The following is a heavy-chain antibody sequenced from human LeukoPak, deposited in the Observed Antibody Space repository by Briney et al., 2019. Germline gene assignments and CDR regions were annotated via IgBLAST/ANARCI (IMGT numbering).Heavy chain of an antibody. CDR2: INQGGNDK. CDR1: GFIVNTNY. Sequence: QSGGSLRLSCAASGFIVNTNYMSWVRQVPGKGLEWVANINQGGNDKQYVDSMKGRFTISRDNAKNSLFLQMDGLRVEDTAVYYCVTTTRGYSRDYWGQGTLVTVSS. D-gene: IGHD3-22*01. J-gene: IGHJ4*02. V-gene: IGHV3-7*01. CDR3: VTTTRGYSRDY.